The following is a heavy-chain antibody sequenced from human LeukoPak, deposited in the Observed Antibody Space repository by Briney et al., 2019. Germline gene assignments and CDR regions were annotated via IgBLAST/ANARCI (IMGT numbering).Heavy chain of an antibody. J-gene: IGHJ6*04. CDR3: ARDSGYYGSGVGGRRGMDV. CDR1: GLTFSSYG. D-gene: IGHD3-10*01. CDR2: IWYDGSNK. Sequence: GGSLRLSCAASGLTFSSYGMHWVRQAPGKGLEWVAVIWYDGSNKYYADSVKGRFTISRDNSKNTLYLQMNSLRAEDTAVYYCARDSGYYGSGVGGRRGMDVWGKGTTVTVSS. V-gene: IGHV3-33*01.